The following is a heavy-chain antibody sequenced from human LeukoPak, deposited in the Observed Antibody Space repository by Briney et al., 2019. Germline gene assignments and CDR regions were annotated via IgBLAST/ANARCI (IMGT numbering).Heavy chain of an antibody. CDR3: AKDQTILGAFDI. Sequence: PRGSLRLSCAASGFTFSSYAMSWVRQAPGKGLEWVSAISGSGGSTYYADSVKGRFTISRDNSKNTLYLQMNSLRAEDTAVYYCAKDQTILGAFDIWGQGTMVTVSS. V-gene: IGHV3-23*01. CDR2: ISGSGGST. J-gene: IGHJ3*02. D-gene: IGHD3-3*01. CDR1: GFTFSSYA.